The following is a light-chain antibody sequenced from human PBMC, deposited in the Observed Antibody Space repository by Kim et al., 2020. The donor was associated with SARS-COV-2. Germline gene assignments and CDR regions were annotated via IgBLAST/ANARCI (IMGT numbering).Light chain of an antibody. Sequence: AAVGDSVPITRRAGQDISSSLAWFQQKPGKAPKPLIFAASTTQSWVPSRFSGSGSGTDFTLTISSLQPEDVASYYCQQYKTYPLTFGGGTKVDIK. CDR2: AAS. CDR3: QQYKTYPLT. V-gene: IGKV1-16*01. CDR1: QDISSS. J-gene: IGKJ4*01.